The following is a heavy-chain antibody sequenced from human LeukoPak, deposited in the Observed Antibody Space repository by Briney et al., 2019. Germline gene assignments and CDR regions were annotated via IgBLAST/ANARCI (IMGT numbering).Heavy chain of an antibody. D-gene: IGHD3-22*01. V-gene: IGHV3-23*01. J-gene: IGHJ4*02. CDR1: GFTFSSYA. CDR3: AKIPYIYYDSSGYVDY. Sequence: GGSLRLSCAASGFTFSSYAMSWVRQAPGKGLEWVSAISGSGGSTYYADSVKGRFTISRDNSKNTLYLQMNSLRAEDTAVYYCAKIPYIYYDSSGYVDYWGQGTLVTVSP. CDR2: ISGSGGST.